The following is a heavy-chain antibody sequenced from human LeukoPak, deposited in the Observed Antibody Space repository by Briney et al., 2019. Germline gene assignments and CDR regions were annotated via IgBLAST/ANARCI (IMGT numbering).Heavy chain of an antibody. V-gene: IGHV3-7*01. D-gene: IGHD3-22*01. CDR3: ARGLTTTPNWFDP. J-gene: IGHJ5*02. Sequence: GGSLRLSCAASGFIFSDYWMNWVRQAPGKGPGWVANIKHDSSTIYFLDSVKGRFTISRDNAKNSLYLQMNSLRVEDTAVYYCARGLTTTPNWFDPWGQGTLVTVSS. CDR2: IKHDSSTI. CDR1: GFIFSDYW.